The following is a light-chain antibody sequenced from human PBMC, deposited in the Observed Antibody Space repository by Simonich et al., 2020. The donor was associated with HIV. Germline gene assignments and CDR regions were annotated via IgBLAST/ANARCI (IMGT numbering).Light chain of an antibody. Sequence: QSALTQPRSVSGSPGQSVTISCTGTSSDVGDYNFVSCHQQHPGKAPKLMIYDVSKRPSGVPDRFSGSKSGNTASLTISGLQAEDESDYYCCSYAGSHTFVFGGGTKLTVL. V-gene: IGLV2-11*01. J-gene: IGLJ2*01. CDR2: DVS. CDR1: SSDVGDYNF. CDR3: CSYAGSHTFV.